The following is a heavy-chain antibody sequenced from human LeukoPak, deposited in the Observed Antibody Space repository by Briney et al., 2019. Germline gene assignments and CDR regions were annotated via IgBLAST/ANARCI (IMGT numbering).Heavy chain of an antibody. D-gene: IGHD3-10*01. J-gene: IGHJ4*02. V-gene: IGHV3-23*01. Sequence: PGGSLRLSCAASGFTFSNSAMSWVRQPPGRGLEWVSAISDSGAYTFYADPVKGRFTISRDNSKNTLYLQMNSLRAEDTAVYYCAKDQGGTMVRGVIPIALYYFDYWGQGTLVTVSS. CDR3: AKDQGGTMVRGVIPIALYYFDY. CDR1: GFTFSNSA. CDR2: ISDSGAYT.